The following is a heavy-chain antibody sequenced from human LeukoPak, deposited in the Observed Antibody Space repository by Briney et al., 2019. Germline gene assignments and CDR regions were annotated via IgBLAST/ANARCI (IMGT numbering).Heavy chain of an antibody. J-gene: IGHJ4*02. V-gene: IGHV3-7*01. D-gene: IGHD3-22*01. CDR3: VREFYYDSSGYPRGFDY. Sequence: PGGSLRLSCAGSGFTFSGNWMGWVRQAPGQGLEWVANVKEDESEKYYVDSVKGRFTISRDNAKNSLYLQMNSLRAEDTAIYYCVREFYYDSSGYPRGFDYWGQGTLVTVSS. CDR2: VKEDESEK. CDR1: GFTFSGNW.